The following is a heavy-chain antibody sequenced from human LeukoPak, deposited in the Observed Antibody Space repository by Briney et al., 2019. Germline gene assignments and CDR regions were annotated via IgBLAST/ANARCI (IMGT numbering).Heavy chain of an antibody. J-gene: IGHJ4*02. D-gene: IGHD5-18*01. V-gene: IGHV4-59*01. CDR2: IYYSGST. Sequence: SETLSLTCTVSGGSISSYYWSWIRQPPGKGLEWIGYIYYSGSTNYNPSLKSRVTISVDTSKNQFSLKLSSVTAADTAVYYCARGLAAMALYFDYWGQGTLVTVSS. CDR1: GGSISSYY. CDR3: ARGLAAMALYFDY.